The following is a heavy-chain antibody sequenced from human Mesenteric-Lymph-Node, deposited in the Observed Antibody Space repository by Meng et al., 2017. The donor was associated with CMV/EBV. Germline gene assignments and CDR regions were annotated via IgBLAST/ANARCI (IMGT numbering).Heavy chain of an antibody. J-gene: IGHJ4*02. V-gene: IGHV1-69*10. CDR2: IIPILGIA. CDR1: GGTFSSYA. CDR3: ARVTLRDTAMVTGDY. Sequence: SVKVSCKASGGTFSSYAISWVRQAPGQGLEWMGGIIPILGIANYAQKFQGRVTITADKSTSTAYMELSSLRSEDTAVYYCARVTLRDTAMVTGDYWGQGTLVTVSS. D-gene: IGHD5-18*01.